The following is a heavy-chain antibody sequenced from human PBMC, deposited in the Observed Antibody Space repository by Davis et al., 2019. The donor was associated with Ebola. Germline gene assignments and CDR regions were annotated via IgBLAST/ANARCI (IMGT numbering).Heavy chain of an antibody. CDR1: GGSISSYY. V-gene: IGHV4-59*12. J-gene: IGHJ6*02. Sequence: SETLSLTCTVSGGSISSYYWSWIRQPPGKGLEWIGYIYYSGSTNYNPSLKSRVTISVDTSKNQFSLQLNSVTPEDAAVYYCVRDRDVARRLFYGMDVWGQGTTVTVSS. CDR2: IYYSGST. CDR3: VRDRDVARRLFYGMDV. D-gene: IGHD6-6*01.